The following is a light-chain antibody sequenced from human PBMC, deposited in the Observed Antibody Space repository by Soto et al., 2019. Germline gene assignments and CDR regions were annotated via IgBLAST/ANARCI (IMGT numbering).Light chain of an antibody. CDR1: QSVSSSY. Sequence: EIVLTQSPGTPSLSPGERATLSCRASQSVSSSYLAWYQQKPGQAPRLLIYGASSRATGIPARYSGSGSGTDFTLTISRRELEDFAADYCQQYAGSLTFGGGNKVEIK. J-gene: IGKJ4*02. V-gene: IGKV3-20*01. CDR3: QQYAGSLT. CDR2: GAS.